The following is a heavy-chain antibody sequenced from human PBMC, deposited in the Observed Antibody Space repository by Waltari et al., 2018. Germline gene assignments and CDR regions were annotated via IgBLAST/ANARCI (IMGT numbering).Heavy chain of an antibody. CDR2: ISGSGGST. J-gene: IGHJ4*02. CDR3: ARGEGSTDYYDSSGYYPGY. Sequence: EVQLLESGGGLVQPGGSLRLSCAASGFTFSSYAMSWVRQAPGEGLEWVSAISGSGGSTYYADSVKGRFTISRDNSKNTLYLQMNSLRAEDTAVYYCARGEGSTDYYDSSGYYPGYWGQGTLVTVSS. D-gene: IGHD3-22*01. V-gene: IGHV3-23*01. CDR1: GFTFSSYA.